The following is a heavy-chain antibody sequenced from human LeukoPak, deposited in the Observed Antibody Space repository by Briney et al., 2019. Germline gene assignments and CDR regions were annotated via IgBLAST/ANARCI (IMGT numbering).Heavy chain of an antibody. CDR1: GGSISSSSYY. CDR3: ARDGGSYYYDSSGYHLFDY. V-gene: IGHV4-39*02. CDR2: IYYSGST. J-gene: IGHJ4*02. D-gene: IGHD3-22*01. Sequence: SETLSLTCTVSGGSISSSSYYWGWIRQPPGKGLEWIGSIYYSGSTYCNPSLKSRVTISVDTSKNQFSLKLCSVTAADTAVYYCARDGGSYYYDSSGYHLFDYWGQGTLVTVSS.